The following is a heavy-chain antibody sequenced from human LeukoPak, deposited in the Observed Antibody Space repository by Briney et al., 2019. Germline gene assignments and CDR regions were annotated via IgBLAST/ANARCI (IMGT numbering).Heavy chain of an antibody. Sequence: GGSLRLSCAASGFTFSSYGMHWVRQAPGKGLEWVAVISYDGSNKYYADSVKGRFTISRDNSKNTLYLQMNSLRAEDTAVYYCARGGYARIAVAGTYDYWGQGTLVTVSS. V-gene: IGHV3-30*19. CDR2: ISYDGSNK. CDR3: ARGGYARIAVAGTYDY. J-gene: IGHJ4*02. CDR1: GFTFSSYG. D-gene: IGHD6-19*01.